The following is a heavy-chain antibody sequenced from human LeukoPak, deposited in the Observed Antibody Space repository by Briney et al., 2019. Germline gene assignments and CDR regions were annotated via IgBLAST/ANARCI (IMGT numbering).Heavy chain of an antibody. D-gene: IGHD3-3*01. Sequence: PGGSLRLSCAASGFTFSSYAMHWVRQAPGKGLEWVSAISGSGGSTYYADSVKGRFTISRDNSKNTLYLQMNSLRAEDTAVYYCAKDEPYYDFWSGYYRYYFDYWGQGTLVTVFS. J-gene: IGHJ4*02. V-gene: IGHV3-23*01. CDR2: ISGSGGST. CDR3: AKDEPYYDFWSGYYRYYFDY. CDR1: GFTFSSYA.